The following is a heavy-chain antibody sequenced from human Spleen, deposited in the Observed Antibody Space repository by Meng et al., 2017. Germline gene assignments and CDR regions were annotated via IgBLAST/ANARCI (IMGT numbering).Heavy chain of an antibody. CDR1: GGSISGSSW. Sequence: QVQLQESGPGLVKPSETLSLTCTVSGGSISGSSWWTWVRQPPGKGLEWIGEIYHTGSTNYNPSLKSRITISVDKSKNQFSLKLSSVTAADTAVYYCGRDQGRELINHWGQGTLVTVSS. V-gene: IGHV4-4*02. CDR2: IYHTGST. D-gene: IGHD1-7*01. J-gene: IGHJ4*02. CDR3: GRDQGRELINH.